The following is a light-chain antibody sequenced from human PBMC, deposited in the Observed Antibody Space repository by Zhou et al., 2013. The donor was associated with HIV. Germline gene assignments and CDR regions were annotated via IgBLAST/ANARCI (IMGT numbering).Light chain of an antibody. V-gene: IGKV1-9*01. J-gene: IGKJ3*01. Sequence: DIQLTQSPSSLSASVGDRVTITCRASQGIRDDLAWYQQKPGKAPKLLIYGASTLQSGVPSRFSGSGSGTEFTLTISSLQPEDFATYYCQQLAFGPGTKVDIK. CDR2: GAS. CDR3: QQLA. CDR1: QGIRDD.